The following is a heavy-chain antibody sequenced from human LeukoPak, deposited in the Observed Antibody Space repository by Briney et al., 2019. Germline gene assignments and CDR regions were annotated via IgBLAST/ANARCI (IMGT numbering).Heavy chain of an antibody. CDR3: ARDLPPYCSGGSCYSGAYYYYMDV. Sequence: SETLSLTCTVSGGFISSYYWSWIRQPAGKGLEWIGRIYTSGSTNYNPSLKSRVTISVDKSKNQFSLKLSSVTAADTAVYYCARDLPPYCSGGSCYSGAYYYYMDVWGKGTTVTVSS. CDR1: GGFISSYY. CDR2: IYTSGST. J-gene: IGHJ6*03. D-gene: IGHD2-15*01. V-gene: IGHV4-4*07.